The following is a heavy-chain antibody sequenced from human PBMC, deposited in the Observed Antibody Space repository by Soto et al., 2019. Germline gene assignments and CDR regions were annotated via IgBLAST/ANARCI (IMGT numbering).Heavy chain of an antibody. D-gene: IGHD2-15*01. J-gene: IGHJ4*02. CDR3: ARDGGYCSGGSCYSDFYFDY. CDR2: IYYSGST. Sequence: SETLSLTCTVSGGSISSSSYFWSWIRQPPGKEPEWIGYIYYSGSTNYNPSLKSRVTISLDTSKSQFSLKLSSVTAADTAVYYCARDGGYCSGGSCYSDFYFDYWGQGILVTVSS. V-gene: IGHV4-61*01. CDR1: GGSISSSSYF.